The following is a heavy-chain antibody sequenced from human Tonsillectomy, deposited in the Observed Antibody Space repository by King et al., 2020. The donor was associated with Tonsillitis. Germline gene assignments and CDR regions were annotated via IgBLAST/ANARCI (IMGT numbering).Heavy chain of an antibody. V-gene: IGHV3-33*08. Sequence: VQLVESGGGVVQPGRSLRLSCAASGFTFSSYGMHWVRQAPGKGLEWAAVIWYDGNNKYYADSVKGRFTISRDNSKNTLYLQMNSLRAEDTAVYYCARDDLAAPPRLYYFDYWGQGTLAT. CDR3: ARDDLAAPPRLYYFDY. CDR1: GFTFSSYG. D-gene: IGHD2-15*01. CDR2: IWYDGNNK. J-gene: IGHJ4*02.